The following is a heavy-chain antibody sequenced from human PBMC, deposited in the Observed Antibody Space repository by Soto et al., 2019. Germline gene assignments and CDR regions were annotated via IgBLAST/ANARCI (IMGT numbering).Heavy chain of an antibody. CDR1: GGSISSAAYY. Sequence: SETLSLTCTVSGGSISSAAYYWSWIRRHPGKGLEWIGYITYIGSTYYNPSLKSRVTISVDTSKTQFSLKLSSVTAADTAVYYCARELTGTYPYYYGMDVWGQGTTVTVSS. V-gene: IGHV4-31*03. CDR2: ITYIGST. CDR3: ARELTGTYPYYYGMDV. D-gene: IGHD1-26*01. J-gene: IGHJ6*02.